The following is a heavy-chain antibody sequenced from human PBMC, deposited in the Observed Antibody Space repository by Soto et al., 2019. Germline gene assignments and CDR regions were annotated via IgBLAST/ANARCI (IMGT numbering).Heavy chain of an antibody. CDR1: GFTFDDYA. J-gene: IGHJ5*02. CDR2: ISWNGGSI. Sequence: PWGSLRLSCAASGFTFDDYAMHWVRQAPGKGLEWVSGISWNGGSIGYADSVKGRFTISRDNARNSLYLQMDSLRAEDTALYYCAKDSTISAAGWFDPWGQGTLVTVSS. CDR3: AKDSTISAAGWFDP. V-gene: IGHV3-9*01. D-gene: IGHD6-13*01.